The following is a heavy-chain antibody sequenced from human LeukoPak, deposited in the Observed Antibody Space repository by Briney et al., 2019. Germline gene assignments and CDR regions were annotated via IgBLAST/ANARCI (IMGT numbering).Heavy chain of an antibody. V-gene: IGHV3-33*01. CDR2: IWYDGTSK. J-gene: IGHJ4*02. CDR1: GFSLSAYG. D-gene: IGHD6-13*01. CDR3: ARSQSSSLIDY. Sequence: GGSLRLSCAASGFSLSAYGVHWVRQAPGKGLEWVAVIWYDGTSKDYADSVKGRFTFSRDNSKNTLYLQMNSLTVEDTAVYYCARSQSSSLIDYWGQGALVTVSS.